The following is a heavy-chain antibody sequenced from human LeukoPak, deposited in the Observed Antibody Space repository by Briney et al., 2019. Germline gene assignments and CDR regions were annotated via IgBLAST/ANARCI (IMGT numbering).Heavy chain of an antibody. V-gene: IGHV3-30*18. CDR3: AKAVRLAYGTGYYSFDY. J-gene: IGHJ4*02. Sequence: HPGRSLRLSCAASGFSLSNYGMHWVRQAPGKGLEWVAVISYDGSNRYYADSVKGRFTISRGSSKHTLYLQMNSVRAEDTAVYYCAKAVRLAYGTGYYSFDYWGQGTLVTVSS. D-gene: IGHD3/OR15-3a*01. CDR2: ISYDGSNR. CDR1: GFSLSNYG.